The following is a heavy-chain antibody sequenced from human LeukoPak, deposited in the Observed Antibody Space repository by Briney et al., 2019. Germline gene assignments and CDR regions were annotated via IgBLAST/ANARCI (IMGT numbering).Heavy chain of an antibody. D-gene: IGHD4-23*01. J-gene: IGHJ4*02. CDR2: ILAGSST. CDR3: AKGSTVGAQPDY. V-gene: IGHV3-23*01. CDR1: GFTFSSYA. Sequence: PGGSLRLCCAASGFTFSSYAMIWVRQAPGKGLEWVSIILAGSSTYYTDSVKGRFTISRDNSKNTLYLQMDSLRAEDTAVYYCAKGSTVGAQPDYWGQGTLVTVSS.